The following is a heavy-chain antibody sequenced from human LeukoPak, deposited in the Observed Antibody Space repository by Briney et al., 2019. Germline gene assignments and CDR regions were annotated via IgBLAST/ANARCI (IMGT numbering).Heavy chain of an antibody. CDR1: GYTFTSYY. CDR2: IHPSGGST. J-gene: IGHJ3*02. D-gene: IGHD2-2*01. Sequence: ASVKVSCKASGYTFTSYYIHWVRQAPGQGLEWMGIIHPSGGSTSYAQKFQGRVTMTRDTSTSTVYMELSSLRSEDTAVYYCATDGCSSTSCYQRDAFDIRGQGTMVTVSS. V-gene: IGHV1-46*01. CDR3: ATDGCSSTSCYQRDAFDI.